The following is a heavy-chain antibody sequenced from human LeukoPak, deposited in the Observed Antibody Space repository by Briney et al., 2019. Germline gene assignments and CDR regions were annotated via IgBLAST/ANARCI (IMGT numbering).Heavy chain of an antibody. CDR1: GFSFSSYS. V-gene: IGHV3-21*01. J-gene: IGHJ6*03. CDR3: ARAGHNYYDSSGYYYYYYMDV. Sequence: GGSLRLSCAASGFSFSSYSMNWVRQAPGKGLEWVSSISSSSSYIYYADSVKGRFTISRDNAKNSLYLQMNSLRAEDTAVYYCARAGHNYYDSSGYYYYYYMDVWGKGTTVTVSS. CDR2: ISSSSSYI. D-gene: IGHD3-22*01.